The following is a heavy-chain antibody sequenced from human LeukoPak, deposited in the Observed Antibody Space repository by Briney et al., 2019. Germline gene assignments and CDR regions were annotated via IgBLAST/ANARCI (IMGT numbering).Heavy chain of an antibody. V-gene: IGHV3-7*01. CDR2: VKPDGNEK. Sequence: PGGSLRLSCAASGFSFNSDWMTWARQAPGRGLEWVATVKPDGNEKFYVDSVKGRFAISRDNARNSVYLEMNSLRVEDTAVYLCARGDLDYWGQGTLVTVSS. CDR1: GFSFNSDW. CDR3: ARGDLDY. J-gene: IGHJ4*01.